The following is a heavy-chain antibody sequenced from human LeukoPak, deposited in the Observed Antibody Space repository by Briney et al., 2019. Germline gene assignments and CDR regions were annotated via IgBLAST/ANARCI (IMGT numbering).Heavy chain of an antibody. J-gene: IGHJ4*02. V-gene: IGHV4-59*01. CDR1: GRSISIDY. CDR3: ARGDGYNEGYFDY. CDR2: IYYSGST. Sequence: PSETLSLTCTVSGRSISIDYWSWIRQPPGKGLEWVGYIYYSGSTNYNPSLKSRVTTSGDTSKNQFSLKLSSVTAAGTAVYYCARGDGYNEGYFDYWGQGTLVTVSS. D-gene: IGHD5-24*01.